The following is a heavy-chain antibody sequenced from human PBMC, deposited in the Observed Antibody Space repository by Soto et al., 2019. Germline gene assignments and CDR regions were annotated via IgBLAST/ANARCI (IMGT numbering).Heavy chain of an antibody. CDR1: GGSISSSSYY. V-gene: IGHV4-39*01. J-gene: IGHJ1*01. CDR3: APQYSSGWSGLYVQH. Sequence: QLQLQESGPGLVKPSETLSLTCTVSGGSISSSSYYWGWIRQPPGNGLEWIGSIYYSGSTYYNPSLKSRVNMSVDTSKNQFSLKLSSVTASDTAVYYCAPQYSSGWSGLYVQHWGQGTLVTVSS. D-gene: IGHD6-19*01. CDR2: IYYSGST.